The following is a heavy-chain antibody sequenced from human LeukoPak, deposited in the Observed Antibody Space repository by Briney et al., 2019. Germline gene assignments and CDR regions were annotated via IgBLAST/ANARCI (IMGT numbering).Heavy chain of an antibody. CDR3: ARGVGLDV. D-gene: IGHD3-16*01. CDR1: GFTFSDYY. CDR2: INHNGNVN. Sequence: PGGSLRLSCAASGFTFSDYYMSWIRQAPGKGLEWVASINHNGNVNYYVDSVKGRFTISRDNAKNSLYLQMSNLRAEDTAVYFCARGVGLDVWGQGATVTVSS. V-gene: IGHV3-7*03. J-gene: IGHJ6*02.